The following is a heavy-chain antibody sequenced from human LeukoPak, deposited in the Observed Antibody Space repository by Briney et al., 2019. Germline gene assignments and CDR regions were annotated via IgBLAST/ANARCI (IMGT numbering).Heavy chain of an antibody. D-gene: IGHD3-22*01. J-gene: IGHJ3*02. V-gene: IGHV3-30*18. CDR3: AKDLSGVYDSTGYYYGRWTFDI. CDR2: ISYDGGNT. CDR1: GFTFSSYG. Sequence: GRSLSLSCAASGFTFSSYGMHWVRQAPGKGPEWVGVISYDGGNTYYADSVKDRFTISRDNSMSTPYLQMNSLRAEDTAVYYCAKDLSGVYDSTGYYYGRWTFDIWGEGA.